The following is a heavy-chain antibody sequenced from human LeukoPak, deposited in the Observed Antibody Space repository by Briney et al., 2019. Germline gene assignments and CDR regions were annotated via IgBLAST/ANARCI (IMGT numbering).Heavy chain of an antibody. CDR3: ARDRAANQDWVEFDP. CDR2: IRDSGEA. CDR1: GFTSSSYA. J-gene: IGHJ5*02. V-gene: IGHV3-23*01. D-gene: IGHD3/OR15-3a*01. Sequence: PGGSLRLSCAASGFTSSSYAMSWVRQAPGKGLEWVGLIRDSGEAFYADFARGRFAISRDESENTLYLQMNSLRVEDTAVYFCARDRAANQDWVEFDPWGQGTPVIVSS.